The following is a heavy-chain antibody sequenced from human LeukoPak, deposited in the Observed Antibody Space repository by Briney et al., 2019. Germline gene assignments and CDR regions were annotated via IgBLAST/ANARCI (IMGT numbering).Heavy chain of an antibody. CDR2: ISAYNGDT. CDR3: ARVWFGELLPSFDY. V-gene: IGHV1-18*04. Sequence: ASVKVSCKASGYTFTGYYMHWVRQAPGQGLEWMGWISAYNGDTNYAQKLQGRVTMTTDTSTSTAYMELRSLRSDDTAVYYCARVWFGELLPSFDYWGQGTLVTVSS. J-gene: IGHJ4*02. D-gene: IGHD3-10*01. CDR1: GYTFTGYY.